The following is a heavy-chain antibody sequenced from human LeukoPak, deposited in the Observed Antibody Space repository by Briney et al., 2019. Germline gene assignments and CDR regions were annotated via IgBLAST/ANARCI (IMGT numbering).Heavy chain of an antibody. CDR1: GFTFSSYA. CDR3: AKEGYDYGSGSYYNPEYYFDY. D-gene: IGHD3-10*01. V-gene: IGHV3-23*01. CDR2: ISGSGGST. J-gene: IGHJ4*02. Sequence: GGSLRLSCAASGFTFSSYAMSWVRQAPGKGLEWVSAISGSGGSTYYADSVKGRFTISRDNSKNTLYLQMNSLRAEDTAVYYCAKEGYDYGSGSYYNPEYYFDYWGQGTLVTVSS.